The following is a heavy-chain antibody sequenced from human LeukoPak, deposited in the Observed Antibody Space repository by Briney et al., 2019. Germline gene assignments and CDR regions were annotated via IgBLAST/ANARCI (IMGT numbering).Heavy chain of an antibody. CDR1: SGSMSSYY. V-gene: IGHV4-4*07. Sequence: PSETLSLTCTVSSGSMSSYYWSWIRQPAGKGLEWIGRIYTSGSTNYNPSLKSRVTMSVDTSKNQFSLKLSSVTAADTAVYYCARAPKLRFLEWLLLDYWGQGTLFTVSS. CDR3: ARAPKLRFLEWLLLDY. J-gene: IGHJ4*02. CDR2: IYTSGST. D-gene: IGHD3-3*01.